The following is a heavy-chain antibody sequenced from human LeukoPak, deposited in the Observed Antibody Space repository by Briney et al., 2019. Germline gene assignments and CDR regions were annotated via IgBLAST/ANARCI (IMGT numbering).Heavy chain of an antibody. D-gene: IGHD4-23*01. V-gene: IGHV3-23*01. Sequence: PGGSLRLSCAASGFTFSSYGMTWVRQAPGKGLEWVSGISGSGGSTYYADSVKGRFTISRDNSKNTPYLQMNSLRAADTAVYYCARGGHGGRPNDYWGQGTLVTVSS. CDR1: GFTFSSYG. CDR2: ISGSGGST. CDR3: ARGGHGGRPNDY. J-gene: IGHJ4*02.